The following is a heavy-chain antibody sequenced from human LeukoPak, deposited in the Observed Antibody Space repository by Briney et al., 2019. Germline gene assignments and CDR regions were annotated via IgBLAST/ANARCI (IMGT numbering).Heavy chain of an antibody. V-gene: IGHV5-51*01. CDR1: GGSFTSYW. J-gene: IGHJ5*02. CDR2: IYPGDSDT. D-gene: IGHD2-2*02. CDR3: ARVVPAAIPRPWFDP. Sequence: SCRGAGGSFTSYWIGWGRRMPGRGGEGRGIIYPGDSDTRYSPSFQGQVTISADKSISTAYLQSSSLKASDTAMYYCARVVPAAIPRPWFDPWGQGTLVTVSS.